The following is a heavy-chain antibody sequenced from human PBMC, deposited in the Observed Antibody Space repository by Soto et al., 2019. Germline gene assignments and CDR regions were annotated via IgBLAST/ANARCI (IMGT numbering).Heavy chain of an antibody. D-gene: IGHD2-15*01. CDR2: ISYDGSNK. Sequence: QAQLVESGGGVVQPGRSLRLSCAASGFTFSRNAMHWVRQAPGKGLEWVAVISYDGSNKYYADSVKGRLTISRDNSKNTLYLQMNSLRAEDTAVYYCAKDRASGKPLYYYGMDVWGQGTTVTVSS. V-gene: IGHV3-30*18. CDR1: GFTFSRNA. CDR3: AKDRASGKPLYYYGMDV. J-gene: IGHJ6*02.